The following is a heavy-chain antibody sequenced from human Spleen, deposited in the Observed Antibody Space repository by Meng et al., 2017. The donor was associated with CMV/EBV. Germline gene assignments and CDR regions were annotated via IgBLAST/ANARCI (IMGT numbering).Heavy chain of an antibody. CDR1: GYISTTYH. V-gene: IGHV1-18*01. CDR2: ISVHQGNG. J-gene: IGHJ6*02. Sequence: GGSLRLSCKASGYISTTYHVNWVRQAPGQGLEWMGWISVHQGNGDYAEDFRDRVTMTTDTSTSTAYMELRNLRSDDTAVYYCASAWDYYYGLDVWGHGTTVTVSS. CDR3: ASAWDYYYGLDV.